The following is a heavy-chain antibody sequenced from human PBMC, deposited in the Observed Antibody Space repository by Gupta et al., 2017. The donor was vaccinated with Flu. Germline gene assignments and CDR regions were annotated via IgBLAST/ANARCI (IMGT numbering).Heavy chain of an antibody. D-gene: IGHD6-19*01. V-gene: IGHV4-34*01. CDR3: ARVSGYSSGWYLVGRYYFDY. Sequence: WIRQPPGKGLEWSGEINHSGSTNYNPSLKSRVTISVDTSKNQFSLKLSSVTAADTAVYYCARVSGYSSGWYLVGRYYFDYWGQGTLVTVSS. J-gene: IGHJ4*02. CDR2: INHSGST.